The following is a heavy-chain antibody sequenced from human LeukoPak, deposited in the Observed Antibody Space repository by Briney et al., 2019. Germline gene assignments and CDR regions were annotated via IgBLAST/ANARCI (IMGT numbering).Heavy chain of an antibody. D-gene: IGHD6-13*01. CDR2: IYYNGSP. J-gene: IGHJ5*02. V-gene: IGHV4-59*01. CDR1: GASLISYY. CDR3: ARGVAAPGTGGLSWFDP. Sequence: SETLSLTCTVSGASLISYYWNWIRQPPGKGLEWMGYIYYNGSPNYNPSLKSRVTISQDTSKNQFSLKLTSVTAADTAVYYCARGVAAPGTGGLSWFDPWGQGTLVTVSS.